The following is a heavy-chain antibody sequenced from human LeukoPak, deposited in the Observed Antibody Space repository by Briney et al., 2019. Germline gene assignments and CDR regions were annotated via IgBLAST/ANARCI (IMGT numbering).Heavy chain of an antibody. J-gene: IGHJ6*03. D-gene: IGHD3-3*01. Sequence: ASVKVSCKASGYTFTRYDINWVRQATGQGLEWMGWMNPNSGNTGYAQKFQGRVTMTRNTSISTAYMELSSLRSEDTAVYYCAGGPFSYLRFLSYMDVWGKGTTVTVSS. CDR3: AGGPFSYLRFLSYMDV. V-gene: IGHV1-8*01. CDR1: GYTFTRYD. CDR2: MNPNSGNT.